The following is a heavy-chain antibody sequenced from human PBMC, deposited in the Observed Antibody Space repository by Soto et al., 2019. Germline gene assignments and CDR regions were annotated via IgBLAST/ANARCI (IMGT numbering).Heavy chain of an antibody. CDR2: INHSGST. Sequence: PSETLSFTCAVYGGSFSGYYWSWIRQPPGKGLEWIGEINHSGSTNYNPSLKSRVTISVDTSKNQFSLKLSSVTAADTAVYYCARVGDIVAVVAATLSADAFDIWGQGTMVTVSS. CDR1: GGSFSGYY. V-gene: IGHV4-34*01. J-gene: IGHJ3*02. CDR3: ARVGDIVAVVAATLSADAFDI. D-gene: IGHD2-15*01.